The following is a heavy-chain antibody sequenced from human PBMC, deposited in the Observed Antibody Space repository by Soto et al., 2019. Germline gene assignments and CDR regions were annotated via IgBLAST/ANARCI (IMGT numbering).Heavy chain of an antibody. D-gene: IGHD5-12*01. CDR1: GGSFSGYY. CDR2: INHSGST. Sequence: SETLSLTCAVYGGSFSGYYWSWIRQPPGKGLEWIGEINHSGSTNYNPSLKSRVTISVDTSKNQFSLKLSSVTAADTAVYYCARGRGLRGWFDPWGQGTLVTVPQ. V-gene: IGHV4-34*01. CDR3: ARGRGLRGWFDP. J-gene: IGHJ5*02.